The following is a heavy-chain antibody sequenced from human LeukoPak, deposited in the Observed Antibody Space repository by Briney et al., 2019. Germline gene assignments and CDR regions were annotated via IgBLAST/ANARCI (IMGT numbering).Heavy chain of an antibody. J-gene: IGHJ1*01. D-gene: IGHD3-22*01. CDR2: IYYTGTT. CDR1: GGSISSGGYY. Sequence: SQTLSLTCTVSGGSISSGGYYWSWIRQHPGKALEWIGSIYYTGTTYYSPSLRSRLIMSVETSKNQFSLMLTSVTAADTAVYYCVREITMTVVVDGGQGTLVTVSS. CDR3: VREITMTVVVD. V-gene: IGHV4-39*07.